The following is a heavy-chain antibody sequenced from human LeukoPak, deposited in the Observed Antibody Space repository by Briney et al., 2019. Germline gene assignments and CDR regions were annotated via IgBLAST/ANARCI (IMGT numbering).Heavy chain of an antibody. J-gene: IGHJ6*03. Sequence: SETLSLTCTVSGNSISSGDNYWSWIRQPAGKGLEWIGRIYTSGSTNYNPSLKSRVTISVDTSKNQFSLKLSSVTAADTAVYYCARGPKYYDFWSGYYDYYYMDVWGKGTTVTVSS. D-gene: IGHD3-3*01. V-gene: IGHV4-61*02. CDR2: IYTSGST. CDR1: GNSISSGDNY. CDR3: ARGPKYYDFWSGYYDYYYMDV.